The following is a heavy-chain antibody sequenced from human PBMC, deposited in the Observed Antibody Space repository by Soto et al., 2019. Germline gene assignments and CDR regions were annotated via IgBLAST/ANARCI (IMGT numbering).Heavy chain of an antibody. V-gene: IGHV4-31*03. D-gene: IGHD3-3*01. CDR3: ARVISEDRSTISGAVIGTLDV. Sequence: TSETLSLTCTVSGGSIRTTRYYWSWIRQHPGEGLEWIAYIYHSGSTYYNPSLKSRVAMSVDTSSNQFSLSLSSVTAADTAVYYCARVISEDRSTISGAVIGTLDVWGQGTTVTVSS. CDR2: IYHSGST. CDR1: GGSIRTTRYY. J-gene: IGHJ6*02.